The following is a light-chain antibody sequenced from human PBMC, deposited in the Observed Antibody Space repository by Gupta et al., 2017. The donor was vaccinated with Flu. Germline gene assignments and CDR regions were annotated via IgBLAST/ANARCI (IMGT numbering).Light chain of an antibody. Sequence: ESSSLTCRASHSVGHYLSWYQQKPRQDPRSLINYASYSGTGSPAKLSGGGSGANVSITISSREPEDYAVNYCQQRSNKPPCAFGQGTKLQIK. CDR3: QQRSNKPPCA. CDR2: YAS. CDR1: HSVGHY. J-gene: IGKJ2*01. V-gene: IGKV3-11*01.